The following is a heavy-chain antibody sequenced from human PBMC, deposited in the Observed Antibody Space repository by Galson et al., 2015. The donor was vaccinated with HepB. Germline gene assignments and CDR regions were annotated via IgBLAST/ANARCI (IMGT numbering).Heavy chain of an antibody. J-gene: IGHJ4*02. D-gene: IGHD2-2*01. CDR3: TRQPAVGPAATSHFDY. Sequence: SLRLSCAASGFTFSGSAVHWVRQASGKGLEWVARIRSKANNYATAYAASVTGRFTISRDDSKNTAYLQMNSLKIEDTAVYYCTRQPAVGPAATSHFDYWGQGTQVTVSS. V-gene: IGHV3-73*01. CDR1: GFTFSGSA. CDR2: IRSKANNYAT.